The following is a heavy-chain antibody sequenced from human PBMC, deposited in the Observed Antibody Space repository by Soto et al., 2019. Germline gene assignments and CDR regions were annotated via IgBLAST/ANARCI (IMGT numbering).Heavy chain of an antibody. CDR1: GLTFSRYG. Sequence: GGSLRLSCAASGLTFSRYGMHWVRQAPGKGLEWVAVIWYDGSNKYYADSVKGRFTISRDNSKNTLYLQMNSLRAEDTAVYYCARAVTPQNGYYYYGMDVWGQGTTVTVS. D-gene: IGHD4-4*01. CDR2: IWYDGSNK. J-gene: IGHJ6*02. CDR3: ARAVTPQNGYYYYGMDV. V-gene: IGHV3-33*01.